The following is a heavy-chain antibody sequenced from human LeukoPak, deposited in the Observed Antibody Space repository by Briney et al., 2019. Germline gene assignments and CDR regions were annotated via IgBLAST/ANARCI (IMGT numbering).Heavy chain of an antibody. V-gene: IGHV1-3*02. J-gene: IGHJ4*02. CDR2: TNGATGNT. CDR3: ARSPGGNARTWLDY. CDR1: GYTFTNYA. D-gene: IGHD4-23*01. Sequence: ASVKVSCEASGYTFTNYALHWVRQAPGQRLEWMGWTNGATGNTRFSQDFQGRLTITIDTSASIAYMDLSSLRSEDTAVYYCARSPGGNARTWLDYWGQGTLVTVSS.